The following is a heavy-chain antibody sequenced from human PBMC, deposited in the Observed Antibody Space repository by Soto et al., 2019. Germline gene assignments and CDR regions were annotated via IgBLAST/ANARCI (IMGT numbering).Heavy chain of an antibody. CDR2: IYYSGST. V-gene: IGHV4-61*01. J-gene: IGHJ5*02. D-gene: IGHD2-2*01. CDR1: GGSVSSGSYY. CDR3: ARAGDIVEVPAADNWFDP. Sequence: SETLSLTCTVSGGSVSSGSYYWSWIRQTPGKGLEWIGYIYYSGSTNYNPSLKSRVTISVDTSKNQFSLKLSSVTAADTAVYNCARAGDIVEVPAADNWFDPWGQGTLVTVSS.